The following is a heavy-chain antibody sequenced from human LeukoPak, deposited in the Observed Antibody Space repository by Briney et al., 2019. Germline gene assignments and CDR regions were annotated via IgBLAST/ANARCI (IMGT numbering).Heavy chain of an antibody. CDR3: ARVTAVAGFTNFDY. Sequence: PSETLSLTCTVSGGSISTYYWSWIRKPPGKGLEWIGYIYYSGSTNYNPSLKSRVSISADTSKNQFSLKLSSVTAADTAVYYCARVTAVAGFTNFDYWGQGTLVTVSS. D-gene: IGHD6-19*01. CDR1: GGSISTYY. J-gene: IGHJ4*02. CDR2: IYYSGST. V-gene: IGHV4-59*01.